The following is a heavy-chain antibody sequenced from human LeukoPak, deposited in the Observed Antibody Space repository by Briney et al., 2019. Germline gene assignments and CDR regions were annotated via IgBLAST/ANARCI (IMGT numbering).Heavy chain of an antibody. Sequence: GASVKVSCKASGGTFSSYAISWVRQAPGQGLEWMGRIIPILGIANYAQKFQGRVTITADKSISTAYLQWSSLKASDTAMYYCASPSGRQHKDYYYYGMDVWGQGTTVTVSS. V-gene: IGHV1-69*04. J-gene: IGHJ6*02. CDR3: ASPSGRQHKDYYYYGMDV. D-gene: IGHD2-21*01. CDR2: IIPILGIA. CDR1: GGTFSSYA.